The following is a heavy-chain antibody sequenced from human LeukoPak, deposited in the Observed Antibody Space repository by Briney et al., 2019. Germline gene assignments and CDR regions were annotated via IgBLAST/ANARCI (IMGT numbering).Heavy chain of an antibody. CDR1: GFTFSSYE. V-gene: IGHV3-48*03. CDR3: ARAGQQLVLVDY. Sequence: GGSLRLSCAASGFTFSSYEMNWVRQAPGKGLEWVSYISSSGSTIYYADSVKGRFTISRDNAKNSLYLQMNSLRAEDTAVYYCARAGQQLVLVDYWGQGTLVTVSS. CDR2: ISSSGSTI. D-gene: IGHD6-13*01. J-gene: IGHJ4*02.